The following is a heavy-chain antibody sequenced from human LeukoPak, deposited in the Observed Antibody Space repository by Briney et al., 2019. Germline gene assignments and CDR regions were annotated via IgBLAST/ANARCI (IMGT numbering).Heavy chain of an antibody. D-gene: IGHD1-26*01. CDR2: IIPIFGTA. CDR3: ARVVPGGATLFDY. Sequence: ASVKVSCKASGGTFSSYAISWVRQAPGQGLEWMGGIIPIFGTANYAQKFQGRVTITADESTSTAYMELSSLRSEDTAVYYCARVVPGGATLFDYWDQGTLVTVSS. J-gene: IGHJ4*02. CDR1: GGTFSSYA. V-gene: IGHV1-69*13.